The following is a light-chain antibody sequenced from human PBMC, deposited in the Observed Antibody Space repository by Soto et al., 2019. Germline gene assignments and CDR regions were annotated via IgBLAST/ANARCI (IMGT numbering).Light chain of an antibody. CDR3: QQRANWPPT. V-gene: IGKV3-11*01. J-gene: IGKJ1*01. Sequence: ELVLTQSPATMSLSPGERATLSCRASQSVRDYLAWYQQKPGQAPRLLMYDTFNRATGIPARFSGSGSGTDFTLTIISLEPEDFAVYYCQQRANWPPTFGQGTKVEIK. CDR1: QSVRDY. CDR2: DTF.